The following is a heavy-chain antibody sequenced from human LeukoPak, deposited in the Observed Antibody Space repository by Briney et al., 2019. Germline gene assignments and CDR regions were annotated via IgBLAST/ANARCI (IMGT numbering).Heavy chain of an antibody. CDR2: ISDSGDST. J-gene: IGHJ4*02. CDR1: GFSFSSHG. V-gene: IGHV3-23*01. D-gene: IGHD3-22*01. CDR3: AKAGYYDGSGYYLFFDY. Sequence: GGSLRLSCAASGFSFSSHGMNWVRQAPGKGLEWVSAISDSGDSTYYADSVKGRFTISRDNSKNTLYLQMNSLRAEDTAVYYCAKAGYYDGSGYYLFFDYWGQGTLVTVSS.